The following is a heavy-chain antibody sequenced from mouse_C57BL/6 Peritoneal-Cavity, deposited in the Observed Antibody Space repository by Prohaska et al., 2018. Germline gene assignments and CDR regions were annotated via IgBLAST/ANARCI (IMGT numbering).Heavy chain of an antibody. CDR1: GYTFTTYG. J-gene: IGHJ2*01. CDR3: ARCDGYYLGY. CDR2: INTYSGVP. Sequence: QIQLVQSGPELKKPGETVKISCKASGYTFTTYGLSWVKQAPGKGLKWMGWINTYSGVPTYADDFKGRFAFSLETSASTAYLQINNLKNEDTATYFCARCDGYYLGYWGQGTTLTVSS. V-gene: IGHV9-3*01. D-gene: IGHD2-3*01.